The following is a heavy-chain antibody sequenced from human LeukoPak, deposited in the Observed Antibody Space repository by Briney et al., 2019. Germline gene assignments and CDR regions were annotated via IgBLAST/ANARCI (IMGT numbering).Heavy chain of an antibody. V-gene: IGHV3-7*01. J-gene: IGHJ4*02. D-gene: IGHD4-11*01. CDR3: AKVYSDYFDY. CDR2: IDPDGSHQ. CDR1: GFTFSNYG. Sequence: GGSLRLSCAASGFTFSNYGMHWVRQAPGKGLEWVANIDPDGSHQYYVDSVKGRFTISKDNAKNSLYLQMNSLRAEDTAVYYCAKVYSDYFDYWGQGDLVTVSS.